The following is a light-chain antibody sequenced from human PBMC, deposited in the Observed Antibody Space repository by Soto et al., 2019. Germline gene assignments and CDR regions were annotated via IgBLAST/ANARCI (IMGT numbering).Light chain of an antibody. CDR3: AAWDDGLNGWV. J-gene: IGLJ3*02. V-gene: IGLV1-44*01. Sequence: QAVVTQPPSASGTPGQRVTISCSGRTANIGSNTVNWYQQLPGTAPKLLIYSDNQRPSGVPDRLSGSRSGTSASLAISGLQSEDEADYYCAAWDDGLNGWVFGGGTKLTVL. CDR2: SDN. CDR1: TANIGSNT.